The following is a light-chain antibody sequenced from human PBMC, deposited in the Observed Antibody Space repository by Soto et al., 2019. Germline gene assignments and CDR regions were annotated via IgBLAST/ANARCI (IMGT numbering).Light chain of an antibody. CDR2: AAS. CDR1: QSVTDNY. CDR3: QQYGDSRV. Sequence: DSVLTQSPGTLSSSPGERATLFCRASQSVTDNYLAWYQHKPGQPPRLLIYAASSRATGIPDRFSGGGSGTDFTLTISRLEPEDFAVYYCQQYGDSRVFGPGTKVDI. J-gene: IGKJ3*01. V-gene: IGKV3-20*01.